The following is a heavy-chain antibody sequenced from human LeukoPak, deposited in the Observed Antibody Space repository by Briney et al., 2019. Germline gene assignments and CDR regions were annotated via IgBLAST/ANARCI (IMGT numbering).Heavy chain of an antibody. D-gene: IGHD6-6*01. J-gene: IGHJ6*03. CDR2: ISGSGGST. V-gene: IGHV3-23*01. CDR1: GFTFSSYA. CDR3: AKDGAARPTIYYYYYYMDV. Sequence: GGSLRLSCAASGFTFSSYAMSWVRQAPGKGLEWFSAISGSGGSTYYADSVKGRFTISRDSSKNTRYLKMNSLRAEDTAVYYCAKDGAARPTIYYYYYYMDVWGKGTTVTVSS.